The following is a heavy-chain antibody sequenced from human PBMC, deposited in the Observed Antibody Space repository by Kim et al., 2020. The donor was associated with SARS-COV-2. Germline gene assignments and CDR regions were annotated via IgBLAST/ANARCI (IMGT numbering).Heavy chain of an antibody. V-gene: IGHV4-59*08. CDR1: GASISSYD. CDR3: ARHMTSGFDF. D-gene: IGHD3-10*01. J-gene: IGHJ4*02. Sequence: SETLSLTCSVSGASISSYDWSWIRQPPGKGLECIAYTYYSGSTNYNPSLKSRVTMSVDTSKNQFSLRLSSMTAADTAIYYCARHMTSGFDFWGQGTLVTVSS. CDR2: TYYSGST.